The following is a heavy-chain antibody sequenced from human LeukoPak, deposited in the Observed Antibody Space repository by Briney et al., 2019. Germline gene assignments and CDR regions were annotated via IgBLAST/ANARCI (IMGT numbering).Heavy chain of an antibody. D-gene: IGHD1-26*01. CDR2: ISGTSSTM. CDR1: GFTFSGYS. Sequence: GGSLRLSCVVSGFTFSGYSMNWVRQAPGKGLDWISYISGTSSTMHYADSVKGRCTISRDNARNSLYLQMNSLRAEDTAVYYCARIEWEGPHPTLNYWGQGTLVTVSS. J-gene: IGHJ4*02. CDR3: ARIEWEGPHPTLNY. V-gene: IGHV3-48*04.